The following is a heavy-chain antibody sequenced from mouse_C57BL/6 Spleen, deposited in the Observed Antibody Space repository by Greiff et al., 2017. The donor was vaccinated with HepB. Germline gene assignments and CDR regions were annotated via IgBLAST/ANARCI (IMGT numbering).Heavy chain of an antibody. Sequence: DVMLVESGEGLVKPGGSLKLSCAASGFTFSSYAMSWVRQTPEKRLEWVAYISSGGDYIYYADTVKGRFTISRDNARNTLYLQMSSLKSEDTAMYYCTREGDYSNLAWFAYWGQGTLVTVSA. CDR1: GFTFSSYA. CDR3: TREGDYSNLAWFAY. D-gene: IGHD2-5*01. J-gene: IGHJ3*01. CDR2: ISSGGDYI. V-gene: IGHV5-9-1*02.